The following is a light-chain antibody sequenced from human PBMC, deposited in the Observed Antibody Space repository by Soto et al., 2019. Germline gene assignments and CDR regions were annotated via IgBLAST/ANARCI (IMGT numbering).Light chain of an antibody. CDR1: QTISSW. J-gene: IGKJ2*03. V-gene: IGKV1-5*03. CDR3: QQYDIYSLS. Sequence: DIQMTQSPSTLSASVGDRVTITCRASQTISSWLAWYQQKPGKAPKLLIYKASNLESGVSSRFSGSGSGTEFTLTISSLQPDDVATYYCQQYDIYSLSFGQGTKLEIQ. CDR2: KAS.